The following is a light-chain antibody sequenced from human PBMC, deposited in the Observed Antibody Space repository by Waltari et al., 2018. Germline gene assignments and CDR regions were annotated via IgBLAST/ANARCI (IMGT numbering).Light chain of an antibody. CDR2: DTS. Sequence: QAVVTQEPSLTVSPGGTVTLTCGSSTGPVTSDHWPHWYQQKPGQAPQTLIYDTSARHPWTPARFSGSLLGGEAALTLAGAQPEDEADYYCLLTYPGGRAVFGGGTELTVL. CDR1: TGPVTSDHW. CDR3: LLTYPGGRAV. V-gene: IGLV7-46*01. J-gene: IGLJ2*01.